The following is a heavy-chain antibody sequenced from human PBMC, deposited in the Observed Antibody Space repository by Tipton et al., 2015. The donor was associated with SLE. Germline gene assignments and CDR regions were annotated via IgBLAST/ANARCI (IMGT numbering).Heavy chain of an antibody. D-gene: IGHD2-8*01. CDR3: ATQKWAIDF. V-gene: IGHV4-39*07. CDR2: IYYSGTT. J-gene: IGHJ4*02. CDR1: GDSVSRCTYH. Sequence: TLSLTCSVSGDSVSRCTYHWGWIRQPPGKGLEWIGHIYYSGTTYCNPSLESRLGMSIDTSNNQFSLKLSSVTAADTAVYYCATQKWAIDFWGQGALVTVSS.